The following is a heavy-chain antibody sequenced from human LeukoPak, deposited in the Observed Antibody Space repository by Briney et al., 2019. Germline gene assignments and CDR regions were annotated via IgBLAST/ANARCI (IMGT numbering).Heavy chain of an antibody. V-gene: IGHV1-46*01. D-gene: IGHD6-19*01. CDR1: GYTFTSYY. CDR2: INPSGGST. J-gene: IGHJ4*02. CDR3: ARGGSLAAAPHRYYFDY. Sequence: ASVKVSCTASGYTFTSYYMHWVRPAPGQGLEWMGIINPSGGSTTYAQKFQGRVTMTRDTSTSTVYMELSSLRSEDTAVFYCARGGSLAAAPHRYYFDYWGQGTPVTVSS.